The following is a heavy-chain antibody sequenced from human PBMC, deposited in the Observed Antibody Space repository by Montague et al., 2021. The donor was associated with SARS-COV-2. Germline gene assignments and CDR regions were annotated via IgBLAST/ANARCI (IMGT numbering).Heavy chain of an antibody. CDR3: ARQKMGSVTSFGVVMHDRWFDP. D-gene: IGHD3-3*01. J-gene: IGHJ5*02. Sequence: SETLSLTCSVSSGSIISSGYYWGWIREPPAQELEWLGNIYYSGTTYYNLYLQSSVTLYVDRSQNHLSLRLGSVTAADTAVYSCARQKMGSVTSFGVVMHDRWFDPWGQGTLVTVSS. V-gene: IGHV4-39*01. CDR1: SGSIISSGYY. CDR2: IYYSGTT.